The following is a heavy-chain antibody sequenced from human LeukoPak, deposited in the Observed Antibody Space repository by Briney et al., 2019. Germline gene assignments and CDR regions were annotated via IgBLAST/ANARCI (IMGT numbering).Heavy chain of an antibody. CDR3: VRGADGVSSNTRGWFDP. V-gene: IGHV3-11*06. Sequence: GGSLRLSCAASGFTFSDYYMSWFRRAPGKGLEWVSSISTSSSYIYYADSVRGRFTISRDNAKNSLYLQMNSLRAEDTAVYSCVRGADGVSSNTRGWFDPWGQGTLVTVSS. CDR2: ISTSSSYI. CDR1: GFTFSDYY. J-gene: IGHJ5*02. D-gene: IGHD2-8*01.